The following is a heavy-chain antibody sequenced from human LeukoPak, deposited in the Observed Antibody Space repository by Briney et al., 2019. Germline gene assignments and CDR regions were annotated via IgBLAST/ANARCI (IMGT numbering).Heavy chain of an antibody. CDR3: ARAIVFSGSPTGIDY. CDR2: ISAYNGNT. V-gene: IGHV1-18*01. Sequence: GASVKVSCKASGYTFTSYGISWVRQAPGQGLEWMGWISAYNGNTNYAQKLQGRVTMTTDTSTSTAYMELRSLRSGDTAVYYCARAIVFSGSPTGIDYWGQGTLVTVSS. J-gene: IGHJ4*02. D-gene: IGHD1-26*01. CDR1: GYTFTSYG.